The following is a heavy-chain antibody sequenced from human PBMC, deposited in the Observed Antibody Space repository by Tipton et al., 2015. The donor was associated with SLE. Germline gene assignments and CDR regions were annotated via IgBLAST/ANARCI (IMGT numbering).Heavy chain of an antibody. Sequence: QSGAEVKKPGAAVKVSCKTSGYTFTSSGISWVRQAPGQGPEWMGWISTYSGNTNYAQKLQGRVTMTTDTSTSTAYMELRSLRSDDTAVYYCARSIVATTDFDYWGQGTLVTVSA. CDR2: ISTYSGNT. D-gene: IGHD5-12*01. V-gene: IGHV1-18*01. CDR3: ARSIVATTDFDY. J-gene: IGHJ4*02. CDR1: GYTFTSSG.